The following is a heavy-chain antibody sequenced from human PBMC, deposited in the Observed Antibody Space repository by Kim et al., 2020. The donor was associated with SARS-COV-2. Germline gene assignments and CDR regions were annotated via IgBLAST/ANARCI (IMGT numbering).Heavy chain of an antibody. CDR3: AKDSWGWFGELFN. Sequence: SADSVKGRSTLSRDNSKNTLYLQMNSLRAEDTAVYYCAKDSWGWFGELFNWGQGTLVTVSS. J-gene: IGHJ4*02. V-gene: IGHV3-23*01. D-gene: IGHD3-10*01.